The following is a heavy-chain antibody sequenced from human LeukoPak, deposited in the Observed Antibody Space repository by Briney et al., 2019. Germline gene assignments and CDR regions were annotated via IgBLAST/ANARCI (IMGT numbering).Heavy chain of an antibody. CDR3: VKPAAGRYEY. CDR1: GFTFSSYA. D-gene: IGHD6-13*01. CDR2: ISSNGDIT. V-gene: IGHV3-64D*09. J-gene: IGHJ4*02. Sequence: PGGSLRLSCSVSGFTFSSYALHWVRQAPGKGLEFVSGISSNGDITYYGDSVKGRFTISRDNSKNSLYLQMSSLRTEDTAVYYCVKPAAGRYEYWGQGTLVTVSS.